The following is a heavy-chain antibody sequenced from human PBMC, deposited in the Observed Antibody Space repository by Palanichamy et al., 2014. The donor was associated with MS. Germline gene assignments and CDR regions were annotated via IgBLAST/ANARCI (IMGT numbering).Heavy chain of an antibody. CDR2: INSDGSRT. D-gene: IGHD1-26*01. Sequence: EVQLVESGGVLVQPGGSLRLSCAASGFTFSSYWMHWVRQVPGKGLVWVSRINSDGSRTNCADSVKGRFTVSRDNAENTLYLQMNSLRAEDTAVYYCARIRYGEWGYAQDCWGQGTLVTVSS. CDR3: ARIRYGEWGYAQDC. V-gene: IGHV3-74*01. J-gene: IGHJ4*02. CDR1: GFTFSSYW.